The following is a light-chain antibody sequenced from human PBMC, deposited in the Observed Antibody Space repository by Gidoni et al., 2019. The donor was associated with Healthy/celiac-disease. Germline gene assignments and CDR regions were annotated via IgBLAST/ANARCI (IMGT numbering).Light chain of an antibody. V-gene: IGLV2-23*02. CDR2: EVS. Sequence: QSALTQPASVSGSPGQSITISCTGTSSDVGSYNLVSLYQQHPGKAPKLMMYEVSKRPSGVSNRFSGSKSGKTASLTISGLQAEDEADYYCCSYAGSSTYVFGTGTKVTVL. J-gene: IGLJ1*01. CDR3: CSYAGSSTYV. CDR1: SSDVGSYNL.